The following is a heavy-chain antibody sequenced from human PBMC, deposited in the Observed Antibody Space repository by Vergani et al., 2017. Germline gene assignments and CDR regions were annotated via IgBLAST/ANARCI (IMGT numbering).Heavy chain of an antibody. D-gene: IGHD3-10*01. CDR3: AREGDYYGSGSYYNYYGMDV. V-gene: IGHV4-59*01. CDR2: IYYSGST. Sequence: QVQLHESGPGLVKPSETLSLTCTVSGGSISSYYWSWIRQPPGKGLEWIGYIYYSGSTNYNPSLKSRVTISVDTSKNQFSLKLSSVTAADTAVYYCAREGDYYGSGSYYNYYGMDVWGQGTTVTVSS. J-gene: IGHJ6*02. CDR1: GGSISSYY.